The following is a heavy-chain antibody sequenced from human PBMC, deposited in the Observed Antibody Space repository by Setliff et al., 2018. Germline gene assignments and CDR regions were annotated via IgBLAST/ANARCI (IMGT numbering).Heavy chain of an antibody. V-gene: IGHV3-23*01. Sequence: PGESLKISCRTSGFTFSSYTMNWVRQAPGKGLEWVSAITDDGGTTHYAGSVKGRFTIARDNSNSTLYLQMNSLRVEDTALYYCAKSSGSSSSTNLEYLGPGTLVTVSS. J-gene: IGHJ4*02. CDR3: AKSSGSSSSTNLEY. D-gene: IGHD6-6*01. CDR1: GFTFSSYT. CDR2: ITDDGGTT.